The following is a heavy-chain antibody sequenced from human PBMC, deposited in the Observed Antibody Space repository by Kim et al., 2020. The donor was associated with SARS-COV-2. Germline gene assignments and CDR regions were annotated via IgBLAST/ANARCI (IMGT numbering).Heavy chain of an antibody. CDR2: MSAYNGNT. CDR3: AREGGITIFGGGYPNNYYYYGMDV. V-gene: IGHV1-18*01. Sequence: ASVKVSCKASGYTFTSYGISWVRQAPGQGLEWMGWMSAYNGNTNYAQKLQGRVTMTTDTSTSTAYMELRSLRSDDTAVYYCAREGGITIFGGGYPNNYYYYGMDVWGQGTTVTASS. CDR1: GYTFTSYG. D-gene: IGHD3-3*01. J-gene: IGHJ6*02.